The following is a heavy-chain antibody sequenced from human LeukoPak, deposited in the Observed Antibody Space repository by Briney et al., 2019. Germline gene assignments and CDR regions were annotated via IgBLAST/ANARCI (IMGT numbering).Heavy chain of an antibody. CDR3: ARSPGGYYGSGSSPNYGMDV. CDR1: GYTFTSYD. CDR2: MNPNSGNT. V-gene: IGHV1-8*01. D-gene: IGHD3-10*01. J-gene: IGHJ6*02. Sequence: GASVKVSCKASGYTFTSYDINWVRQATGQGLEWMGWMNPNSGNTGYAQKFQGRVTMTRKTSISTAYMELSSLRSEDTAVYYCARSPGGYYGSGSSPNYGMDVWGQGTTVTVSS.